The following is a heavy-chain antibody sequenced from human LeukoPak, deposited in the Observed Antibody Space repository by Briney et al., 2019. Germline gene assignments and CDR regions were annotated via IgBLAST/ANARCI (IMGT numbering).Heavy chain of an antibody. CDR2: ISGSGGST. V-gene: IGHV3-23*01. CDR1: GFTFSSYA. J-gene: IGHJ3*02. CDR3: ARESRRHDYGDYIDAFDI. D-gene: IGHD4-17*01. Sequence: GGSLRLSCAASGFTFSSYAMSWVRQAPGKGLEWISAISGSGGSTYYADSVKGRFTISRDNSKNTLYLQMNSLRAEDTAVYYCARESRRHDYGDYIDAFDIWGQGTMVTVSS.